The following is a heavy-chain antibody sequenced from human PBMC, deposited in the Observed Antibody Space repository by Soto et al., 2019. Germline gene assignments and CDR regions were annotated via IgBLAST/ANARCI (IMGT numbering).Heavy chain of an antibody. CDR1: GFTFSDHY. J-gene: IGHJ6*02. V-gene: IGHV3-72*01. CDR3: ARGATVTTNYYYGLDV. CDR2: IRNKAKSYTS. D-gene: IGHD4-4*01. Sequence: GGSLRLSCAASGFTFSDHYMDWVRQAPGKGLEWVGRIRNKAKSYTSEYGASVKGRFTISRDDSKKSLYLQMNSLKTEDTAVYYCARGATVTTNYYYGLDVWGQGTTVTVSS.